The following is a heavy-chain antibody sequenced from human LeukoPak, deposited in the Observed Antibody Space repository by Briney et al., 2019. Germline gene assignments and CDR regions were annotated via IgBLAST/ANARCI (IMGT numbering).Heavy chain of an antibody. D-gene: IGHD1-26*01. J-gene: IGHJ4*02. CDR1: GASSSSYY. CDR2: IYYSGST. Sequence: PSETLSLTCTVSGASSSSYYWSWIRQPPGKGLEWIGNIYYSGSTYYNPSLKSRVTMSVDTSKNQFFLKLNSVTAADTAVYYCARGRPYSGGYHLDYWGQGTLVTVSP. CDR3: ARGRPYSGGYHLDY. V-gene: IGHV4-59*04.